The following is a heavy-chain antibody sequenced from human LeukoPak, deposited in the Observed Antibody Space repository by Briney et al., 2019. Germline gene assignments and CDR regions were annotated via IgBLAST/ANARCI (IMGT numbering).Heavy chain of an antibody. Sequence: ASVKVSCKASGSTFSSFGIAWVQQALGKGLEWMGWISGYNGNTNYAQKLQGRVSMTTDTSTTTAYMELRSLTSDDTALYYCARSSLGTITAGPFDYWGQGTLVTVSS. CDR1: GSTFSSFG. D-gene: IGHD5-12*01. J-gene: IGHJ4*02. CDR3: ARSSLGTITAGPFDY. V-gene: IGHV1-18*01. CDR2: ISGYNGNT.